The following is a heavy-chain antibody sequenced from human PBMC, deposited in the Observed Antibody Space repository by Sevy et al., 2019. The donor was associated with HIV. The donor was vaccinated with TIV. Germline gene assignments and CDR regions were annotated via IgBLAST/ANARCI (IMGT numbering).Heavy chain of an antibody. CDR2: IKSKTDGGTI. Sequence: GGSLRLSCAASGFTFSNAWMSWVRQAPGKGLEWVGRIKSKTDGGTIDYAAPVKGRFSISSDDSKNTLHLQMNSLKIEDTAVYYCASRHYYGSGSYLDSWGQGILVTVSS. V-gene: IGHV3-15*01. CDR1: GFTFSNAW. CDR3: ASRHYYGSGSYLDS. D-gene: IGHD3-10*01. J-gene: IGHJ4*02.